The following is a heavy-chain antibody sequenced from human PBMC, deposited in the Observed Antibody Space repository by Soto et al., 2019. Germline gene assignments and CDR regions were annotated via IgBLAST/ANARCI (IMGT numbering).Heavy chain of an antibody. J-gene: IGHJ6*02. CDR1: GGTFSSYA. V-gene: IGHV1-69*13. D-gene: IGHD5-18*01. CDR3: ARCPRGYSYGYPPDYYYYGMDV. CDR2: IIPIFGTA. Sequence: SVKVSCKASGGTFSSYAISWVRQAPGQGLEWMGGIIPIFGTANYAQKFQGRVTITADESTSTAYMELSSLRSEDTAVYYCARCPRGYSYGYPPDYYYYGMDVWGQGTTVTVSS.